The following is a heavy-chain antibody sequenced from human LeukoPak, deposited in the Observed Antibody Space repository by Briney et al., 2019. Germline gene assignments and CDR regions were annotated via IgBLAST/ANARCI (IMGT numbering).Heavy chain of an antibody. Sequence: ASVKVSCKASGYTFTGYYMHWVRQAPGQGLEWMGWINPNSGGTNYAQKFQGRVTMTRDTSISTAYMELSRLRSDDTAVYYCARDLGPGIAAAGLQRITFGYYYYYYMDVWGKGTTVTVSS. CDR2: INPNSGGT. V-gene: IGHV1-2*02. D-gene: IGHD6-13*01. J-gene: IGHJ6*03. CDR3: ARDLGPGIAAAGLQRITFGYYYYYYMDV. CDR1: GYTFTGYY.